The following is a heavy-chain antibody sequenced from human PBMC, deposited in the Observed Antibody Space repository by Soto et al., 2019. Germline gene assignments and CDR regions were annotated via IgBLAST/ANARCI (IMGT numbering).Heavy chain of an antibody. D-gene: IGHD2-15*01. CDR1: RAFINSGGFY. V-gene: IGHV4-31*03. J-gene: IGHJ5*02. CDR2: IFHSGST. Sequence: QVQLQESGPGLVQPSETLFLTCSVSRAFINSGGFYYSWIRQPPGKGLEWLGYIFHSGSTLYTPSLRGRLTLSADTSRNQLSLHLTSVTAADTAVYYCVRGGIAGHWFDPWGQGILVTVSS. CDR3: VRGGIAGHWFDP.